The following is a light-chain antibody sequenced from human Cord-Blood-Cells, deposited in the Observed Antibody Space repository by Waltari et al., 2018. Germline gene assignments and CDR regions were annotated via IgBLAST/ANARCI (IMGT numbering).Light chain of an antibody. V-gene: IGLV2-14*01. CDR2: DVS. CDR3: SSYTSSSTLV. Sequence: QSALTQPASVSGSPGQSITISCTGTSSDVGGYNYVSWYQQPPGKAPKLMIYDVSNRPAGVSNRFCGSKSGNTASLTISGLQAEDEADYYCSSYTSSSTLVFGGGTKLTVL. CDR1: SSDVGGYNY. J-gene: IGLJ2*01.